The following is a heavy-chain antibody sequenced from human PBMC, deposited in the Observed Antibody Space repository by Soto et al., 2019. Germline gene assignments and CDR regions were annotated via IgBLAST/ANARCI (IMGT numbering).Heavy chain of an antibody. V-gene: IGHV1-2*04. CDR1: GDTFNDYY. CDR3: ARESGGATATLDYYYFYMDV. J-gene: IGHJ6*03. CDR2: INPNGGVT. Sequence: QVQLVQSGAEVKKSGASATVSCRSSGDTFNDYYIHWVRQAPGQGLEWMGWINPNGGVTKYAQKFQGWVTMTRDTSIRTVYMQLSRLRSDDTAVYYCARESGGATATLDYYYFYMDVWGTGTTVTVSS. D-gene: IGHD5-12*01.